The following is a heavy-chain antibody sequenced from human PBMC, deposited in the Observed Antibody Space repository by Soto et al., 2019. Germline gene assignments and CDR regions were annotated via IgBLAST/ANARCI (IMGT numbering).Heavy chain of an antibody. CDR3: GKVGFGGYGMDV. CDR2: ITWDSGSI. Sequence: EEHLVESGGAVVQPGGSLRLSCAASGFNFHDYTIHWVRQTPGKGLEWVSFITWDSGSIHYADSVKGRFTISRDNSKNSLTLEINRLRSEDSGLYYCGKVGFGGYGMDVWGQGTTVSVSS. J-gene: IGHJ6*02. V-gene: IGHV3-43*01. D-gene: IGHD3-16*01. CDR1: GFNFHDYT.